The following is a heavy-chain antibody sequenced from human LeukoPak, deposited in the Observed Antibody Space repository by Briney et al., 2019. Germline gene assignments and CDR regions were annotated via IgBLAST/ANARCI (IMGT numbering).Heavy chain of an antibody. CDR1: GFTVSSNY. CDR3: ARGKPATARRPYFDY. D-gene: IGHD2-21*02. J-gene: IGHJ4*02. Sequence: GGSLRLSCAASGFTVSSNYMNWVRQAPGKGLEWVSVVYSDGSTFYADSVKGGFTISTDNSKNTLYLQMNSLRAEDTAVYYCARGKPATARRPYFDYWGQGTLVTVSS. V-gene: IGHV3-66*01. CDR2: VYSDGST.